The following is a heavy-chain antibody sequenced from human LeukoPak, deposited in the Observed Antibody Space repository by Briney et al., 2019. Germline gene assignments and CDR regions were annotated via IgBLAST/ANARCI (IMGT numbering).Heavy chain of an antibody. Sequence: SETLSLTCTVSGGSISSYYWSWIRQPPGKGLEWIGRVFTSGIISGNTNYNPSLKSRVTMSVDTSNNQFSLKLRSVTAADTAVYYCARDRYYYDSSSYYSVFDTWGQGTMVTVSS. CDR2: VFTSGIISGNT. J-gene: IGHJ3*02. CDR3: ARDRYYYDSSSYYSVFDT. CDR1: GGSISSYY. V-gene: IGHV4-4*07. D-gene: IGHD3-22*01.